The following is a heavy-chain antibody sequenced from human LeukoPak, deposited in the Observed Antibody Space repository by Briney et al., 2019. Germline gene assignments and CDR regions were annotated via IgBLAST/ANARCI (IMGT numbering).Heavy chain of an antibody. V-gene: IGHV4-39*01. D-gene: IGHD3-3*01. CDR1: GGSISSSSYY. CDR3: ARQTGVGLFILP. J-gene: IGHJ4*02. CDR2: IYYSGNT. Sequence: PSETLSLTRTVSGGSISSSSYYWGWIRRPPGKGLEWVGSIYYSGNTYYNPSLKSRVTISVDTSKNQFSLKLTSVTAADTAVYYCARQTGVGLFILPGGQGTLVTVSS.